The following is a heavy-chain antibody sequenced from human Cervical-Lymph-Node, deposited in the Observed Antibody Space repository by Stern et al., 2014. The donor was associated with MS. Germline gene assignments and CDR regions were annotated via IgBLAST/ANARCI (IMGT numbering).Heavy chain of an antibody. Sequence: VQLVESGGGLVQPGGSLRLSCAVSGFTFSDHYIDCVRPAPGKGLEWVGRSRNKAKSFTTHYAASVKGRFTISRDDSKNSLYLQMNSLKTEDTALYYCARESYGDYWGQGTLVTVSS. D-gene: IGHD2-8*01. CDR3: ARESYGDY. CDR2: SRNKAKSFTT. J-gene: IGHJ4*02. V-gene: IGHV3-72*01. CDR1: GFTFSDHY.